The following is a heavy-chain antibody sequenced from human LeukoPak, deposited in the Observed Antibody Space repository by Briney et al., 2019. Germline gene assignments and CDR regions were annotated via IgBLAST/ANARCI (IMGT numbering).Heavy chain of an antibody. D-gene: IGHD3-16*01. Sequence: GGSLRLSCAASGFTFSDYYMSWIRQAPGKGLEWVSYISSSGSTIYYADSVKGRFTISRDNAKNSLYLQMNSLRAEDTAVYYCARDHYDMVPGWFDPWGQGTLVTVSS. CDR1: GFTFSDYY. J-gene: IGHJ5*02. CDR2: ISSSGSTI. V-gene: IGHV3-11*01. CDR3: ARDHYDMVPGWFDP.